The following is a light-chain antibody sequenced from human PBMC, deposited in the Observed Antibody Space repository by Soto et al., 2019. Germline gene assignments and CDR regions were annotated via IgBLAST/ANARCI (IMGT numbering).Light chain of an antibody. V-gene: IGLV2-14*01. CDR1: SSDVGGYIY. CDR2: DVT. J-gene: IGLJ3*02. CDR3: SSYTISSTPLV. Sequence: QSALTQPASVSGSPGQSITISCTGTSSDVGGYIYVSWYQQHPGKAPKLMIYDVTNRPPGVSNRFSGSKSGNTASLTISGLQAEDEADYYCSSYTISSTPLVFGGGTKLTVL.